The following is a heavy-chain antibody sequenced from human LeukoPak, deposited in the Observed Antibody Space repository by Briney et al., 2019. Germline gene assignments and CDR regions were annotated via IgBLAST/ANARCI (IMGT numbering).Heavy chain of an antibody. CDR1: GGSISSSSYY. V-gene: IGHV4-39*01. J-gene: IGHJ4*02. CDR3: ASTGVLTADY. CDR2: IYYSGST. D-gene: IGHD4-23*01. Sequence: PSETLSLTCTVSGGSISSSSYYWGWIRQPPGKGLEWIGSIYYSGSTYYNPSLKSRVTISVDTSKNQFSLKLSSVTAADTAVYYCASTGVLTADYWGQGTLVTVSS.